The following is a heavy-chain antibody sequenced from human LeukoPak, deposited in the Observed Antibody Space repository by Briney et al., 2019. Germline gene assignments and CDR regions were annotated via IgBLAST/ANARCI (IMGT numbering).Heavy chain of an antibody. CDR3: ARDRYCTTTRCSDY. J-gene: IGHJ4*02. Sequence: GGSLRLSCAASGFAFSNYWMHWVRHAPGKGLVWVSRISTDGSSTTYADSVKGRFTISRDNAKNTLYLEMNSLRAEDTAVYYCARDRYCTTTRCSDYWGQGTLVTVSS. V-gene: IGHV3-74*03. CDR1: GFAFSNYW. CDR2: ISTDGSST. D-gene: IGHD2-2*01.